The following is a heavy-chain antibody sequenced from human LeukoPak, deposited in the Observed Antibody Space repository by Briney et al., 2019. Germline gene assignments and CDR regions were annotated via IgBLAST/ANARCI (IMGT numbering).Heavy chain of an antibody. CDR1: GGSISSSSYY. D-gene: IGHD2-15*01. CDR2: IYYSGST. J-gene: IGHJ6*03. Sequence: SETLSLTCTVSGGSISSSSYYWGWIRQPPGKGLEWIGSIYYSGSTYYNPSLKSRVTISVDTSKNQFSLKLSSVTAADTAVYYCASEVVVAAFYYYYMDVWGKGTTVTVSS. V-gene: IGHV4-39*07. CDR3: ASEVVVAAFYYYYMDV.